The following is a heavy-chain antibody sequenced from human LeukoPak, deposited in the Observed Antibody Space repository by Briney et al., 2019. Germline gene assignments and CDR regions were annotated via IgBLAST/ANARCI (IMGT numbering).Heavy chain of an antibody. J-gene: IGHJ4*02. V-gene: IGHV3-23*01. D-gene: IGHD6-13*01. Sequence: GGSLRLSCAASGFTFSSYAMSWVRQAPGKGLEWVSSISASGGSTYYADSVKGRFTISRDNSKNTLYLQMNSLRAEDTAVYYCAKVPADSSSWFTYYFDYWGQGTLVTVSS. CDR2: ISASGGST. CDR3: AKVPADSSSWFTYYFDY. CDR1: GFTFSSYA.